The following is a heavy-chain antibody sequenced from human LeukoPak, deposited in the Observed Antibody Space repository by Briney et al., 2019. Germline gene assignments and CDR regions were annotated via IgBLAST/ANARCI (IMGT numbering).Heavy chain of an antibody. Sequence: GGSLRLSCAASGFTFSSYAMSWVRQAPGKGLEWLSAISGSGGSTYYADSVKGRFTISRDNSKNTLYLQMNSLRAEDTAVYYCAKRRGYCSGGSCFPTSYYFDYWGQGTLVTVSS. CDR2: ISGSGGST. CDR1: GFTFSSYA. D-gene: IGHD2-15*01. V-gene: IGHV3-23*01. CDR3: AKRRGYCSGGSCFPTSYYFDY. J-gene: IGHJ4*02.